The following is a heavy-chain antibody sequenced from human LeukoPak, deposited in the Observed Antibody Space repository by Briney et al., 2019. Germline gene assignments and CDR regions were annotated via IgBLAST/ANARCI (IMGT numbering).Heavy chain of an antibody. Sequence: GGSLRLSCAASGFTFSSYSMNWVRQAPGKGLEWVSSISSSSSYIYYADSVKGRFTISRDNAKNSLYLQMNSLRAKDTAVYYCARERGGYSSGWSSYYFDYWGQGTLVTVSS. V-gene: IGHV3-21*01. J-gene: IGHJ4*02. CDR2: ISSSSSYI. CDR1: GFTFSSYS. CDR3: ARERGGYSSGWSSYYFDY. D-gene: IGHD6-19*01.